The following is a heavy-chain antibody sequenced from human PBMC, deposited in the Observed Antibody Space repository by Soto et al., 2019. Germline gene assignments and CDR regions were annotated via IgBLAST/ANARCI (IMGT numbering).Heavy chain of an antibody. V-gene: IGHV4-34*01. J-gene: IGHJ6*02. CDR2: INHSGST. CDR3: ARGAVAYCSSTSCYPRPYYYGMDV. CDR1: GGSFSGYY. D-gene: IGHD2-2*01. Sequence: QVQLQQWGAGLLKPSETLSLTCAVYGGSFSGYYWSWIRQPPGKGLEWLGEINHSGSTNYNPSLKSRVTISVDTSKNQFYLKLSSVTAADTAVYYCARGAVAYCSSTSCYPRPYYYGMDVWGQGTTVTVSS.